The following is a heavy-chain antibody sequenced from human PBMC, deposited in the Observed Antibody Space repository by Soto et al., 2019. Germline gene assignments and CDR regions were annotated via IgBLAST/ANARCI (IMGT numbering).Heavy chain of an antibody. CDR1: GFSLSNARMG. D-gene: IGHD6-6*01. J-gene: IGHJ5*02. CDR2: IFSNDEK. CDR3: ARVPRIAARPGDWFDP. Sequence: GSGPTLVNPTETLTLTCTVSGFSLSNARMGVSWTRQPPGKALEWLAHIFSNDEKSYSTSLKSRLTISKDTSKSQVVLTMTNMDPVETATYYCARVPRIAARPGDWFDPWGQGTLVTVSS. V-gene: IGHV2-26*01.